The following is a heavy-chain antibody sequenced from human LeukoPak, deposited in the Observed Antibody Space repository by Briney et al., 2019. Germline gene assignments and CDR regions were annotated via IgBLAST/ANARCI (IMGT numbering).Heavy chain of an antibody. D-gene: IGHD6-13*01. Sequence: ASVKVSCXVSGYTLTELSMHWVRQAHGKGLEWMGGFDPEDGETIYAQKFQGRVTMTEDTSTDTAYMELSSLRSEDTAVYYCATPQFPNDSTSIAAAGTQYWYFDLWGRGTLVTVSS. CDR1: GYTLTELS. V-gene: IGHV1-24*01. CDR2: FDPEDGET. J-gene: IGHJ2*01. CDR3: ATPQFPNDSTSIAAAGTQYWYFDL.